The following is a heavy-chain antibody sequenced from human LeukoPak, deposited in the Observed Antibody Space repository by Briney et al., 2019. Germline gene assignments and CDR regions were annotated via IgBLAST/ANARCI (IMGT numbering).Heavy chain of an antibody. CDR1: GGSISSSSYY. CDR3: ARDSAPYVYYDILTGYHPYYFDY. D-gene: IGHD3-9*01. J-gene: IGHJ4*02. CDR2: IYYSGST. V-gene: IGHV4-39*07. Sequence: SETLSLTCTVSGGSISSSSYYWGWIRQPPGKGLEWIGSIYYSGSTYYNPSLKSRVTISVDTSKNQFSLKLSSVTAADTAVYYCARDSAPYVYYDILTGYHPYYFDYWGQGTLVTVSS.